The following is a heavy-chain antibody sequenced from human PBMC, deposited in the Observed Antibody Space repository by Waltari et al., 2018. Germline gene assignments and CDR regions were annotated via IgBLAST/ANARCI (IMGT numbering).Heavy chain of an antibody. CDR2: ISGSGGST. CDR3: AKDQRIAPTALPYYYYGMDV. Sequence: EVQLLESGGGLVQPGGSLRLSCAASGFTFSNYAMNWVRQAPGKGLEWVSSISGSGGSTYYADSVKGRFTISRDNSKNTLFLQMSSLRAEDTAVYYCAKDQRIAPTALPYYYYGMDVWGQGTTVTVSS. CDR1: GFTFSNYA. J-gene: IGHJ6*02. D-gene: IGHD6-13*01. V-gene: IGHV3-23*01.